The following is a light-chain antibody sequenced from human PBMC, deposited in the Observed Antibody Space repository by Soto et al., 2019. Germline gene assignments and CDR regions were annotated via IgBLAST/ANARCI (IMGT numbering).Light chain of an antibody. CDR1: QSVGSN. V-gene: IGKV3-15*01. CDR3: HQYLKWPLT. CDR2: DAS. J-gene: IGKJ4*01. Sequence: EIVVTQSPATLSVSPWERATLSCRASQSVGSNFAWYQQQPGQAPRLLIYDASTRVTGVPARFSGSGFGTEFSLTISSLQSQDFAVYYCHQYLKWPLTFGGGTKVDIK.